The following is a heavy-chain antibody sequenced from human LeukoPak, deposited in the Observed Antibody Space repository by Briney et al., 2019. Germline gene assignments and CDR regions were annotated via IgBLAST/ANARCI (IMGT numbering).Heavy chain of an antibody. CDR3: GRGYGPNSSGWDS. Sequence: SETLSLTCTVSGGSISSYYWSWIRQPPGKGLEWIGYIYYSGSTNYNPSLKSRVTISVDTSKNQFSLKLTSVTAADTAVYYCGRGYGPNSSGWDSWGQGTLVTVSS. J-gene: IGHJ4*02. CDR2: IYYSGST. V-gene: IGHV4-59*01. D-gene: IGHD6-19*01. CDR1: GGSISSYY.